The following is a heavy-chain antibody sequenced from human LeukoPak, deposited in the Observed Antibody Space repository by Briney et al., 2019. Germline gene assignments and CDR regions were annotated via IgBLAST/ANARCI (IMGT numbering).Heavy chain of an antibody. CDR1: GYTFTSYG. CDR3: ARLTPTVTAYYYMDV. Sequence: ASVKVSCKASGYTFTSYGISWVRQAPGQGLEWMGWISAYNGNTNYAQKLQGRVTMTTDTSTSTAYMELRSLRSDDTAVYYCARLTPTVTAYYYMDVWGKGTTVTVSS. CDR2: ISAYNGNT. J-gene: IGHJ6*03. V-gene: IGHV1-18*01. D-gene: IGHD4-17*01.